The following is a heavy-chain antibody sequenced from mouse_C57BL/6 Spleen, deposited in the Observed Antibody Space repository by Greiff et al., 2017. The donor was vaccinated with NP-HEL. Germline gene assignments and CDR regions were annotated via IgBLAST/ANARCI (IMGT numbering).Heavy chain of an antibody. CDR2: INPNYGPT. CDR1: GYSFTDYN. V-gene: IGHV1-39*01. D-gene: IGHD2-4*01. Sequence: EVQLQQSGPELVKPGASVKISCKASGYSFTDYNMNWVKQSNGKSLEWIGVINPNYGPTSYNQKFKGKATLTVDQSSSTAYMQLNSLTSEDSAVYYRAKSYYDYDDGYAMDYWGQGTSVTVSS. J-gene: IGHJ4*01. CDR3: AKSYYDYDDGYAMDY.